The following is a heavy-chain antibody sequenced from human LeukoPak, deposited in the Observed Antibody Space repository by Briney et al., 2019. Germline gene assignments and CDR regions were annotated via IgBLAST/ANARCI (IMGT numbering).Heavy chain of an antibody. CDR1: GFTFSTYS. J-gene: IGHJ4*02. CDR3: ARDGDHSEVAYFDY. D-gene: IGHD4-11*01. V-gene: IGHV3-21*01. Sequence: NPGGSLRLSCAASGFTFSTYSMNWVRQAPGKGLEWVSSITSSSSYIYYADSVKGRFTISRDNANNSLYLQINSLRVEDTAVYYCARDGDHSEVAYFDYWGRGTLVTVSS. CDR2: ITSSSSYI.